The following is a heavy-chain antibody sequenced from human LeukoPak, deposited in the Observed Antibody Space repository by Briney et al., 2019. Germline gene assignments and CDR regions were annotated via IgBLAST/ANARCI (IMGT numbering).Heavy chain of an antibody. Sequence: PGGSLRLSCAASGFIFDDHAMHWVRQAPGKGLEWVSGISGNSGSIGYADSVKGRFTISRDNAKNSLYLQMNSLRAEDTALYYCTKGSGSWVDHWGQGTLVTVSS. CDR3: TKGSGSWVDH. D-gene: IGHD2-15*01. CDR1: GFIFDDHA. CDR2: ISGNSGSI. V-gene: IGHV3-9*01. J-gene: IGHJ4*02.